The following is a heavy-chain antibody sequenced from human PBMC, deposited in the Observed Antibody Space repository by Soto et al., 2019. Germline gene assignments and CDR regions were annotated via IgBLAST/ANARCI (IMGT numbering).Heavy chain of an antibody. V-gene: IGHV3-53*01. CDR2: IYSGGST. CDR1: GFSVSSSD. J-gene: IGHJ6*02. Sequence: HPGGSLRLSCAASGFSVSSSDMSWVRQVPGEGLEWVSVIYSGGSTHDADYVKGRFSVSRDTSKNTVDLQMNSLRVDDTAVYYCGTSSRTDYHFAMDVWGQGTAVTVSS. D-gene: IGHD6-6*01. CDR3: GTSSRTDYHFAMDV.